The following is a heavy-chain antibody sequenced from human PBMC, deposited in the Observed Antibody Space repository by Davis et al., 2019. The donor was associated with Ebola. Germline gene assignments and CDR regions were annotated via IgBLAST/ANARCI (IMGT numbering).Heavy chain of an antibody. Sequence: SVKVSCKASGYTFTSYGISWVRQAPGQGLEWMGGIIPIFGTANYAQKFQGRVTITADKSTSTAYMELRSLRSDDTAVYYCARAQWLPPFDPWGQGTLVTVSS. CDR1: GYTFTSYG. V-gene: IGHV1-69*06. D-gene: IGHD6-19*01. CDR2: IIPIFGTA. CDR3: ARAQWLPPFDP. J-gene: IGHJ5*02.